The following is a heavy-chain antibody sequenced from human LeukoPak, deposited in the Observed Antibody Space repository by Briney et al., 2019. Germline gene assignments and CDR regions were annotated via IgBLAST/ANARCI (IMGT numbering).Heavy chain of an antibody. Sequence: PSETLSLTCTVSGGSISSGSDYWSWIRQSAGKGLEWIGRVYSSGSANYNPSLKSRLTMAVDTSKNQISLKLTSVTAADTAVYYCARDSGFWTFDPWGQGAWSPSPQ. J-gene: IGHJ5*02. D-gene: IGHD3/OR15-3a*01. V-gene: IGHV4-61*02. CDR2: VYSSGSA. CDR3: ARDSGFWTFDP. CDR1: GGSISSGSDY.